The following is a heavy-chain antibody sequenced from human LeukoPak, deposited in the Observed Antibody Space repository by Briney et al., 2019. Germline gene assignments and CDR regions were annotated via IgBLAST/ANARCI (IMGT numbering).Heavy chain of an antibody. V-gene: IGHV1-69*13. Sequence: SVKVSCKASGGTFSSYAISWVRQAPGQGLEWMGGIIPIFGTANYAQKFQGRVTITADESTSTAYMELSSLRSEDTAVYYCARDRDHCSSTSCPIDYWGQGTLVTVSS. CDR2: IIPIFGTA. CDR3: ARDRDHCSSTSCPIDY. CDR1: GGTFSSYA. J-gene: IGHJ4*02. D-gene: IGHD2-2*01.